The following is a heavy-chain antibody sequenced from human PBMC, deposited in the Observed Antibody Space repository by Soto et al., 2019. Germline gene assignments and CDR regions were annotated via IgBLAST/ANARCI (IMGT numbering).Heavy chain of an antibody. Sequence: GGSLRLSCAASGFSFMNYALSWVRQAPGKGLEWVSIISGSGGNTYYADSVKGRFTISRDNPKNTLYLQMNSLRAEDTAVYYCENPASSMSLANGSDFWGQGTLVTVSS. J-gene: IGHJ4*02. CDR1: GFSFMNYA. CDR3: ENPASSMSLANGSDF. CDR2: ISGSGGNT. D-gene: IGHD2-2*01. V-gene: IGHV3-23*01.